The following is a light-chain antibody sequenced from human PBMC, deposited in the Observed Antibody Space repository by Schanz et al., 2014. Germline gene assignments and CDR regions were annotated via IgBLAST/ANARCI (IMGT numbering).Light chain of an antibody. CDR1: SSDVGGYDY. V-gene: IGLV2-11*01. J-gene: IGLJ3*02. Sequence: QSALTQPRSVSGSPGQSVTISCTGTSSDVGGYDYVSWYQQHPGKAPKLLIYDVSKRPSGVYTRFSGSKSGNTASLTISGLQAEDEADYYCCSYAGSSTVVFGGGTKLTVL. CDR2: DVS. CDR3: CSYAGSSTVV.